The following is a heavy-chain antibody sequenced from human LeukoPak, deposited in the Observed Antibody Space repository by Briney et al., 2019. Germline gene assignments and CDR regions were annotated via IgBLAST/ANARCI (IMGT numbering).Heavy chain of an antibody. J-gene: IGHJ4*02. V-gene: IGHV4-61*02. CDR2: IYTSGST. CDR3: ARSSEAGGRFDY. D-gene: IGHD3-16*01. CDR1: GGSISSGSYY. Sequence: PSQTLSLTCTVSGGSISSGSYYWSWIRQPAGKGLEWIGRIYTSGSTNYNPSLKSRVTISVDTSKNQFSLKLNSVTAADTAVYYCARSSEAGGRFDYWGQGTLVTVSS.